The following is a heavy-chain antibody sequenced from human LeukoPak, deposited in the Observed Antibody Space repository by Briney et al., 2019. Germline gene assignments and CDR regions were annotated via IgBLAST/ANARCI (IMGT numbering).Heavy chain of an antibody. V-gene: IGHV3-30*18. Sequence: PGGSLRLSCAASGFTFSSYGMHWVRQAPGKGLEWGAVISYDGSNKYYADSVKGRFTISRDNSKNTLYLQMNSLRAEDTAVYYCAKEGSYYYDSSGYYPPYFDYWGQGTLVTVSS. CDR3: AKEGSYYYDSSGYYPPYFDY. D-gene: IGHD3-22*01. CDR1: GFTFSSYG. CDR2: ISYDGSNK. J-gene: IGHJ4*02.